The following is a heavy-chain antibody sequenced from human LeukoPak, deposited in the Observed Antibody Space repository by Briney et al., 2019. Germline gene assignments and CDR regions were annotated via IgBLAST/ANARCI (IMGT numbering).Heavy chain of an antibody. CDR3: VKSSGMDDYGMDA. CDR1: GFRFNGCG. Sequence: GRSLRLSCAASGFRFNGCGMHWVRHAPGKGLEWVARILDDGSRQYYTDSVKGRFTIARDNSKSTLFLEMNSLRVEDTAVYYCVKSSGMDDYGMDAWGQGTTVTVS. J-gene: IGHJ6*02. CDR2: ILDDGSRQ. D-gene: IGHD3-10*01. V-gene: IGHV3-30*18.